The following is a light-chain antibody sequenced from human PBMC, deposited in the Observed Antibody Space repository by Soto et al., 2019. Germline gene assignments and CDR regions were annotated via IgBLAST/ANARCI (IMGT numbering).Light chain of an antibody. J-gene: IGKJ1*01. CDR1: PSVTNF. V-gene: IGKV3D-15*01. CDR3: QQYNNWPPT. CDR2: GAF. Sequence: EIVLTQSPGTLSLSPGERATLSCRASPSVTNFLAWYQQKPGQAPRLLIYGAFNRATGIPARFSGSGAGTEFTLTLSSLQSEEFAVYYCQQYNNWPPTFGQGTKVDIK.